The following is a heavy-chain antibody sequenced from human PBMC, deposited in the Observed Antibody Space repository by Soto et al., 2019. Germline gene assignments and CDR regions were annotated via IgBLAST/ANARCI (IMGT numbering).Heavy chain of an antibody. J-gene: IGHJ2*01. CDR2: ISYDGSNK. CDR1: GFTFSSYG. V-gene: IGHV3-30*18. CDR3: AKSGLADLYFDL. Sequence: QVQLVESGGGVVQPGRSLRLSCAASGFTFSSYGMHWVRQAPGKGLEWVAVISYDGSNKYYADSVKGRFTISRDNSKNTLYLQMNSLRAEDTAVYYCAKSGLADLYFDLWGRGTLVTVSS.